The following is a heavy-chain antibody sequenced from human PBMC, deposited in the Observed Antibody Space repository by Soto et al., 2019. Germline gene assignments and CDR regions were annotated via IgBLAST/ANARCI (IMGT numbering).Heavy chain of an antibody. CDR1: GGSIISYY. V-gene: IGHV4-4*07. CDR2: IYPSGGT. CDR3: ARGGSSSFPFDY. Sequence: QEQLQESGPGLVKPSETLSLTCTVSGGSIISYYWSWIRQPAGKGLEWIGRIYPSGGTNYSPSLKSRVIMSVDTSKNQFPLTLKSVTAADTAVYYCARGGSSSFPFDYWGQGTVVTVSS. J-gene: IGHJ4*02. D-gene: IGHD1-26*01.